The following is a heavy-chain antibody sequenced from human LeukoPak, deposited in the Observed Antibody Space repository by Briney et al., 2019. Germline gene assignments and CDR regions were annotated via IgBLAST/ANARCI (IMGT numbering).Heavy chain of an antibody. D-gene: IGHD1-7*01. CDR2: IRANAEGGTA. Sequence: PGGSLRLSCAGSGFSFSSAWMTWVRQAPGKGLEWVGRIRANAEGGTADYAAPVKGRFTISRDDSENTLYLQMSSLKIEDTATYYCTTYRKELENHWGQGTLVTVSS. V-gene: IGHV3-15*01. CDR3: TTYRKELENH. J-gene: IGHJ5*02. CDR1: GFSFSSAW.